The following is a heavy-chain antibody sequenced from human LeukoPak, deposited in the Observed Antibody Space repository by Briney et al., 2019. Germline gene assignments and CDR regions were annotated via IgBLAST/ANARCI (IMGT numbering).Heavy chain of an antibody. CDR3: AKLVSSIAALARYYYYMDV. CDR1: GGSISSSSYY. CDR2: MYCSGST. Sequence: SETLSLTCTVSGGSISSSSYYWGWIRQPPGKGLEWIGSMYCSGSTYYNPSLKSRVTISVATSKNQFSLKLSSVTAADTAVYYCAKLVSSIAALARYYYYMDVWGKGTTVTVSS. J-gene: IGHJ6*03. D-gene: IGHD6-6*01. V-gene: IGHV4-39*01.